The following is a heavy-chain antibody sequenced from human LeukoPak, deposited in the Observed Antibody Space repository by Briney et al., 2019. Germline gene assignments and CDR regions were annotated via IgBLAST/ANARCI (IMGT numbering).Heavy chain of an antibody. CDR1: GFTFSSYA. V-gene: IGHV3-30*04. CDR2: ISHDGTNN. CDR3: AKATYYYDNSGYYSYYYGMDV. J-gene: IGHJ6*02. Sequence: TGGSLRLSCAASGFTFSSYAMHWVGQAPGKGLEWGAAISHDGTNNYYADSVKGRFTISRDNSKNTLYLQMNSLRAEDTALYYCAKATYYYDNSGYYSYYYGMDVWGQGTTVTVSS. D-gene: IGHD3-22*01.